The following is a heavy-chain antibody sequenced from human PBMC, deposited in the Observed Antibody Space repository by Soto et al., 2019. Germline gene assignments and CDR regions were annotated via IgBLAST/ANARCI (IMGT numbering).Heavy chain of an antibody. V-gene: IGHV3-30*18. CDR2: ISYDGSNK. CDR3: AKDRGRYYVLRY. D-gene: IGHD3-16*01. J-gene: IGHJ4*02. Sequence: QVQLVESGGGVVQPGRSLRLSCAASGFTFSSYGMHWVRQAPGKGLEWVGVISYDGSNKYYADSVKGRFTISRDNSRNTLYQQMNSPIAEDTAVYYCAKDRGRYYVLRYWGQGTLVTVSS. CDR1: GFTFSSYG.